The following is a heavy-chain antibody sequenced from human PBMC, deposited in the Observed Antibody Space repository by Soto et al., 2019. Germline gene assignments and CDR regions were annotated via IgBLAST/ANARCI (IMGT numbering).Heavy chain of an antibody. CDR3: ARSEEDSDYYYYGMDV. J-gene: IGHJ6*02. CDR2: TYYRSRWYS. Sequence: LSLTCVGSGDTVSSNSVAWNWVRQSPSRGLEWLGRTYYRSRWYSDYAVSVRSRIDINADTSKNQVSLQLNSVTPEDTAVYYCARSEEDSDYYYYGMDVWGQGTTVTVSS. V-gene: IGHV6-1*01. D-gene: IGHD2-15*01. CDR1: GDTVSSNSVA.